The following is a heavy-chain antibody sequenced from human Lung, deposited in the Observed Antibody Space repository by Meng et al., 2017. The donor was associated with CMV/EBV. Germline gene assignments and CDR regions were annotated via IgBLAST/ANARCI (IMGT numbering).Heavy chain of an antibody. CDR2: ISSSSSYI. Sequence: GGSLRLXCAASGFTFSSYSMNWVRQAPGKGLEWVSSISSSSSYIYYADSVKGRFTISRDNAKNSLYLQMNSLRAEDTAVYYCARSDDFWSGYYRGRRDYYYYGMDVWGQGTTVTVSS. D-gene: IGHD3-3*01. V-gene: IGHV3-21*01. CDR3: ARSDDFWSGYYRGRRDYYYYGMDV. J-gene: IGHJ6*02. CDR1: GFTFSSYS.